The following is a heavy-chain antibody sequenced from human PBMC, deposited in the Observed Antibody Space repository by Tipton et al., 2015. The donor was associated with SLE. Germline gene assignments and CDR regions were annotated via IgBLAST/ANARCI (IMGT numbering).Heavy chain of an antibody. Sequence: TLSLTCTVSGGSISSYSWSWIRQPPGKGLEWIGYIYYSGSTNYNPSLKSRVTISVDTSKNQFSLKLSSVTAADTAVYYCARAPGQLWPWDYWGQGTLVTVSS. D-gene: IGHD3-16*01. V-gene: IGHV4-59*01. CDR3: ARAPGQLWPWDY. J-gene: IGHJ4*02. CDR1: GGSISSYS. CDR2: IYYSGST.